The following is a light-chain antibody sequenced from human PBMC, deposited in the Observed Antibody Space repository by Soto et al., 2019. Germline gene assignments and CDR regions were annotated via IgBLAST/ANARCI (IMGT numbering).Light chain of an antibody. J-gene: IGLJ3*02. CDR1: SSNIGAGHV. V-gene: IGLV1-40*01. Sequence: QSVLTQPPSVAGAPGQTVTISCTGNSSNIGAGHVVHWYQRLPGAAPKLLIFGDTNRPSGVPDRFSGSKSGSSASLAITGLLSEDEADYFCQSYDGRLSASKWVFGGGTKVTVL. CDR2: GDT. CDR3: QSYDGRLSASKWV.